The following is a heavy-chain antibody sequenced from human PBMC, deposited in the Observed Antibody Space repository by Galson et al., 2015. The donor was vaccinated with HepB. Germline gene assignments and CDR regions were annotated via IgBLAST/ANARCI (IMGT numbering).Heavy chain of an antibody. CDR3: AAHCNSDHCGIPGDRRFDP. V-gene: IGHV3-23*01. CDR1: GFTFKRHA. J-gene: IGHJ5*02. D-gene: IGHD2/OR15-2a*01. CDR2: IGTGGEVT. Sequence: SLRLSCAASGFTFKRHAMSWVRQAPGKGLEWVSAIGTGGEVTLYTDSVEGRFTISRDDSKNTVYLQMNSLRAEDTAVYYCAAHCNSDHCGIPGDRRFDPWGQGTQVTVSS.